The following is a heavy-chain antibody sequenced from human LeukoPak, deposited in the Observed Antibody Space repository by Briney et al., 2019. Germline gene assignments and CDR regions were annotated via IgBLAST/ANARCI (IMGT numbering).Heavy chain of an antibody. J-gene: IGHJ5*02. CDR2: ISTYNGHT. V-gene: IGHV1-18*01. D-gene: IGHD1-26*01. CDR1: GYTFTSYG. Sequence: ASVTVSFTASGYTFTSYGINWVRQAPGQGLEWMGWISTYNGHTNYAQKFQGRVTMTTDTSTSTASMELRSLRSDDTAVYYCARDHAAGWELPLNWFDPWGQGTLVTVSS. CDR3: ARDHAAGWELPLNWFDP.